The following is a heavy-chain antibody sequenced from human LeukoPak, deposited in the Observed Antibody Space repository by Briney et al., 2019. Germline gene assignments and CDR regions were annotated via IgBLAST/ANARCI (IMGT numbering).Heavy chain of an antibody. CDR2: IIPIFGTA. CDR1: GGTFSSYA. CDR3: ASSHLVYDYGDPDAFDI. D-gene: IGHD4-17*01. V-gene: IGHV1-69*13. Sequence: SMKVSCKASGGTFSSYAISWVRQAPGQGLEWIGGIIPIFGTANYAKKFQGRVTITADESTSTAYMELSSLRSEDTAVYYCASSHLVYDYGDPDAFDIWGQGTMVTVSS. J-gene: IGHJ3*02.